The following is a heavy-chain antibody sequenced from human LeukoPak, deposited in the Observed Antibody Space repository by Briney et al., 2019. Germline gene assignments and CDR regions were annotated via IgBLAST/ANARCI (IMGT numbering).Heavy chain of an antibody. Sequence: SETLSLTCAVYGGSFSGYYWSWIRQPPGKGLEWIGEINHSGSTNYNPSLKSRVTISVDTSKNQFSLKLSSVTAADTAVYYCARGGRVAGTGGWFDPWGQGTLVTVSS. CDR3: ARGGRVAGTGGWFDP. CDR2: INHSGST. CDR1: GGSFSGYY. J-gene: IGHJ5*02. D-gene: IGHD6-19*01. V-gene: IGHV4-34*01.